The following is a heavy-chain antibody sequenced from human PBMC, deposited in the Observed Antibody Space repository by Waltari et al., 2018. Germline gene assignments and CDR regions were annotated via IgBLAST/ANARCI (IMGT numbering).Heavy chain of an antibody. J-gene: IGHJ5*02. D-gene: IGHD3-16*01. Sequence: EGQLVESGGALVQPGGSLRLSCADTGSIFSVFWMYWIRQAPGKGLVWGSRINADGTTKTYADSVQGRFTSSRDNVKSILYLEMNALRPEDTAVYYCARDPRNLGLDPWGLGTLVTVSS. CDR1: GSIFSVFW. CDR3: ARDPRNLGLDP. V-gene: IGHV3-74*03. CDR2: INADGTTK.